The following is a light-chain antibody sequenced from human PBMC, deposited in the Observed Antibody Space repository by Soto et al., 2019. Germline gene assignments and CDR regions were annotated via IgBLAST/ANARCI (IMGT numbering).Light chain of an antibody. CDR3: QQYYSNPRT. Sequence: IVMPPWRDSLAVSLGYTATIHCKSSQIILYIYNSKYSLAWYQQRPGQSPKLLVYGASTRKSGVPDRFSGSGSGTDFTLSISSLQAEDVAVYYCQQYYSNPRTFGQGTKVDIK. CDR2: GAS. V-gene: IGKV4-1*01. J-gene: IGKJ1*01. CDR1: QIILYIYNSKYS.